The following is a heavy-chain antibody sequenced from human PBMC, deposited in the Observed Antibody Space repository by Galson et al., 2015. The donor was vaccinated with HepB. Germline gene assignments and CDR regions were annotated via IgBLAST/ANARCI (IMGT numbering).Heavy chain of an antibody. D-gene: IGHD6-13*01. Sequence: SLRLSCAASGFTFSSYGMHWVRQAPGKGLEWVAVISYDGSNKYYADSVKGRFTISRDNSKNTLYLQMNSLRAEDTAVYYCAKDQEYSSSWYRFLGEHLGSWGQGTLVTVSS. V-gene: IGHV3-30*18. CDR3: AKDQEYSSSWYRFLGEHLGS. J-gene: IGHJ5*02. CDR2: ISYDGSNK. CDR1: GFTFSSYG.